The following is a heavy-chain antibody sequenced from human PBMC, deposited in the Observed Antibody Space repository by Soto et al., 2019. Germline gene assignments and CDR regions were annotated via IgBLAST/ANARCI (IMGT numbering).Heavy chain of an antibody. CDR1: GFTFSSYA. D-gene: IGHD3-10*01. Sequence: EVQLLESGGGLVQPGGSLRLSCAVSGFTFSSYAKSWVRQAPGKGLEWVSAISGSGGSTYYADSVKGRFTISRDNSKNTLYLQMNSLRAEDTAVYYCAKHGSGSRRLWYFDYWGQGTLVTVSS. CDR2: ISGSGGST. CDR3: AKHGSGSRRLWYFDY. V-gene: IGHV3-23*01. J-gene: IGHJ4*02.